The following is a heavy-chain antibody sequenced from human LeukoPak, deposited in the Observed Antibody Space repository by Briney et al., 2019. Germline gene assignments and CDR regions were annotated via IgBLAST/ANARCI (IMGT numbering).Heavy chain of an antibody. D-gene: IGHD6-13*01. CDR3: ARDGGSSWLYSTAFDY. V-gene: IGHV1-18*01. Sequence: GSSVKVSCKASGYTFTSYGISWVRQAPGQGLEWMGWISAYNGNTNYAQKLQGRVTMTTDTSTSTAYMELRSLRSDDTAVYYCARDGGSSWLYSTAFDYWGQGTLVTVSS. J-gene: IGHJ4*02. CDR2: ISAYNGNT. CDR1: GYTFTSYG.